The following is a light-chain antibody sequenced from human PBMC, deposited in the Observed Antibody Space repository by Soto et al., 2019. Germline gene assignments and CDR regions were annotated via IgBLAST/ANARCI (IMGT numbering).Light chain of an antibody. CDR2: GAS. CDR3: QQYNNRPPWT. V-gene: IGKV3-15*01. CDR1: QSVSSN. J-gene: IGKJ1*01. Sequence: EIVMTQSPATLSLSPGERATLSCRASQSVSSNLAWYQQKPGQAPRLLIYGASTSATGVPARFSGSGSGTEFTLTISSLQSEDFVVYYCQQYNNRPPWTFGQGTKVEIK.